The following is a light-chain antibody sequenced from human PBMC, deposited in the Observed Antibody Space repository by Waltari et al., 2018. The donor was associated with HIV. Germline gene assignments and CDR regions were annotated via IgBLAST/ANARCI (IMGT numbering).Light chain of an antibody. CDR1: SSAVGSYNL. V-gene: IGLV2-23*02. CDR3: CSYAGSSSYV. CDR2: EVN. J-gene: IGLJ1*01. Sequence: QSALTQPASVSGSPGQSITISCTGTSSAVGSYNLVSWHQKHPGKAPKLMIYEVNKRPSGVSNRFSGSKSGNTASLTISGLQAEDEADYYCCSYAGSSSYVFGSGTKVTVL.